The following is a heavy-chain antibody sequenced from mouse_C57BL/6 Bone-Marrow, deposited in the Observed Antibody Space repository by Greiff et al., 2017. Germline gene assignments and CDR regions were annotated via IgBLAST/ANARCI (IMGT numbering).Heavy chain of an antibody. D-gene: IGHD1-1*01. V-gene: IGHV1-81*01. CDR1: GYTFTSYG. J-gene: IGHJ2*01. Sequence: VQLQQSGAELARPGATVKLTCKASGYTFTSYGISWVKQRTGQGLEWIGEISPRSGNNYYHAKFNGKATLTADKSSSTSYMELRSLTSEDSAVYFGARGPHYYCGSSYFDYWGQGTTLTVSS. CDR3: ARGPHYYCGSSYFDY. CDR2: ISPRSGNN.